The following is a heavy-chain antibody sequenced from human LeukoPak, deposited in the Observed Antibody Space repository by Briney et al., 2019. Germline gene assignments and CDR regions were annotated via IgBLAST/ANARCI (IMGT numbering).Heavy chain of an antibody. J-gene: IGHJ6*02. CDR2: INPNSGDT. V-gene: IGHV1-2*04. CDR1: GYTFTGYY. CDR3: AREGGLAVAGTGYYYYGMDV. D-gene: IGHD6-19*01. Sequence: ASVKVSCKASGYTFTGYYMHWVRQAPGQGLEWMGWINPNSGDTNYAQKFQGWVSMTRDTSISTAYMELSRLKSDNTAVYYCAREGGLAVAGTGYYYYGMDVWGQGTTVIVSS.